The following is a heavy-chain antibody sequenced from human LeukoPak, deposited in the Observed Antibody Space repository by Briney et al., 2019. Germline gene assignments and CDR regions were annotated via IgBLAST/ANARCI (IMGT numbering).Heavy chain of an antibody. V-gene: IGHV3-23*01. Sequence: GGSLRLSCAASGFTFSSYAMSWVRQAPGKGLEWVSAISGSGGSTYYADSVKGRFTISRDNSKNTLYLQMNSLRAEDTAVYYCARTGPSPRDYYDSSGYYIWGQGTLVTVSS. CDR3: ARTGPSPRDYYDSSGYYI. CDR2: ISGSGGST. D-gene: IGHD3-22*01. J-gene: IGHJ4*02. CDR1: GFTFSSYA.